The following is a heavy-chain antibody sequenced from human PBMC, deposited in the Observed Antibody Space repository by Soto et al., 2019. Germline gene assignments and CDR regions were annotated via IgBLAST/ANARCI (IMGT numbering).Heavy chain of an antibody. CDR1: GASIGSGGW. CDR2: IFHDGNT. D-gene: IGHD3-10*01. Sequence: QVHLQESGPGLVKPSETLSLTCAVSGASIGSGGWWSWVRQPPGKGLEWIAEIFHDGNTNYSPSLTSRVTISVDKSQNQFSVNVYSVTAADTAVYYCARHEGWTGPDQWGQGTLVTVSS. J-gene: IGHJ5*02. V-gene: IGHV4-4*02. CDR3: ARHEGWTGPDQ.